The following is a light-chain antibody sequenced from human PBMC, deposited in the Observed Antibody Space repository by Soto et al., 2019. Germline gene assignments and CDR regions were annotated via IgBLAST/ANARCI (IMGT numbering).Light chain of an antibody. J-gene: IGKJ1*01. CDR1: QSVSSN. CDR3: QQYNNWPPMA. V-gene: IGKV3-15*01. Sequence: EIVMTQSPATLSVSPRERATLSCRASQSVSSNLAWYQQKPGQAPRLLIYGASTRANGIPARFSGSGSGTEFTLTISSLQSEDSAVYYCQQYNNWPPMAFGQGTKVEIK. CDR2: GAS.